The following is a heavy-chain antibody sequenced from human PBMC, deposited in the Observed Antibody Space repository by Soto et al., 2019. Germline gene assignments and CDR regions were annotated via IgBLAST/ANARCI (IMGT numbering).Heavy chain of an antibody. V-gene: IGHV1-18*01. Sequence: ASVKVSCKASGYTFTSYGISWVRQAPGQGLEWMGWISAYNGNTNYAQKLQGRVTMTTDTSTSTAYMELRSLRSDDTAVYHCARDLGSWYAGTTSGYWGQGTLVTVSS. D-gene: IGHD6-13*01. CDR2: ISAYNGNT. CDR3: ARDLGSWYAGTTSGY. J-gene: IGHJ4*02. CDR1: GYTFTSYG.